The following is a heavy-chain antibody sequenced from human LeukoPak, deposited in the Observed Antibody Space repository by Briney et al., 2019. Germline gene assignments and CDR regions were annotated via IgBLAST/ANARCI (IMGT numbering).Heavy chain of an antibody. J-gene: IGHJ6*03. V-gene: IGHV4-4*07. Sequence: PSETLSPTCTVSGGSINNYYWSWIRQPAGKGLEWIGRIYTTGSTNYNPSLKSRITMSVDTSKNQFSLKLSSVTAADTAVYYCARSQPWRGYYYYMDVWGKGTTVTISS. CDR1: GGSINNYY. CDR3: ARSQPWRGYYYYMDV. D-gene: IGHD3-10*01. CDR2: IYTTGST.